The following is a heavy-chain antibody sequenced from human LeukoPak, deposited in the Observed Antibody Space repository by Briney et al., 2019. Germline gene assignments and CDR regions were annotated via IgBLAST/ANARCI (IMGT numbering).Heavy chain of an antibody. Sequence: SETLSLPCTLSGGLIRSGGYYWSWIRQHPGKGLEWIGYIYYSGSTYYNPSLKSRVTISVDTSKNQFSLKLSSVTAADTAVYYCARERIAVAGTRAYNWFDPWGQGTLVTVSS. J-gene: IGHJ5*02. V-gene: IGHV4-31*03. CDR1: GGLIRSGGYY. D-gene: IGHD6-19*01. CDR2: IYYSGST. CDR3: ARERIAVAGTRAYNWFDP.